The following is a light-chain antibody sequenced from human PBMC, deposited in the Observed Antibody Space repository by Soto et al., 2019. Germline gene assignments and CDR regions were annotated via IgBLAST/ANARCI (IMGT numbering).Light chain of an antibody. CDR3: HQYAGSPQT. CDR2: VTS. J-gene: IGKJ1*01. Sequence: EIVLTQSPGALSLSPGERATLSCRASQTVSISFLAWYQHKGGQAPRLLIFVTSTRAPDIPDRFSGSGSGTDFTLTISRVEPEDCAVYYCHQYAGSPQTFGQGTKVEIK. V-gene: IGKV3-20*01. CDR1: QTVSISF.